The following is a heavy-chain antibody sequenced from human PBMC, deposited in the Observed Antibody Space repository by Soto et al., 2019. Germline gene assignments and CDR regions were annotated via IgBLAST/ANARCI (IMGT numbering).Heavy chain of an antibody. V-gene: IGHV3-23*01. CDR2: ISGSGANT. D-gene: IGHD5-18*01. J-gene: IGHJ4*02. Sequence: QPGGSLRLSCAASGITFNNHALSWVRQAPGKGLEWVSGISGSGANTHYADSVKGRFTISRDNSKNTLYLQMNSLRVEDTAVYYCAKVGFPYSYGYLFYYWGQGTLVTVSS. CDR3: AKVGFPYSYGYLFYY. CDR1: GITFNNHA.